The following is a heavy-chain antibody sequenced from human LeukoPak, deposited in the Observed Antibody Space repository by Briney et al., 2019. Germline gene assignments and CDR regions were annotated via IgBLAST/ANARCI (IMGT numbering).Heavy chain of an antibody. V-gene: IGHV4-59*01. CDR3: ARVGSVAGGLDY. Sequence: SETLSLTCTVSGGSISSYSWSWIRQPPGKGLEWIGDIYYSGRTNYNPSLKSRVTISVDTSKNQFSLKLSSVTAADTAVYYCARVGSVAGGLDYWGQGTLVTVSS. CDR2: IYYSGRT. CDR1: GGSISSYS. D-gene: IGHD6-19*01. J-gene: IGHJ4*02.